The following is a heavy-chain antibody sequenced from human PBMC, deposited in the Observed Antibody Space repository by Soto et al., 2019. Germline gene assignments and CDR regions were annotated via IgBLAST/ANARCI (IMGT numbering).Heavy chain of an antibody. CDR1: GYTFTSYG. Sequence: ASVKVSCKASGYTFTSYGISWVRQAPGQGLEWMGRIIPILGIANYAQKFQGRVTITADKSTSTAYMELSSLRSEDTAVYYCASGDRRRRYYFDYRGPGTLVTLSS. CDR2: IIPILGIA. V-gene: IGHV1-69*04. CDR3: ASGDRRRRYYFDY. J-gene: IGHJ4*02.